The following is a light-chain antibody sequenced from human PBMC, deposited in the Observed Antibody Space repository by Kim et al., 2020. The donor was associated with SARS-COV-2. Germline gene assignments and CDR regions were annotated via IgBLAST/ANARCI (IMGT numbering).Light chain of an antibody. CDR1: SSDVGNYNY. Sequence: GQSVTISCTGTSSDVGNYNYVSWYQHHPGKAPQLLIYEVTKRPSGVPDRFSGSKSGNTASLTVSGLQGEDEADYYCSSYGNSNNLVFGGGTQLTVL. CDR2: EVT. V-gene: IGLV2-8*01. J-gene: IGLJ2*01. CDR3: SSYGNSNNLV.